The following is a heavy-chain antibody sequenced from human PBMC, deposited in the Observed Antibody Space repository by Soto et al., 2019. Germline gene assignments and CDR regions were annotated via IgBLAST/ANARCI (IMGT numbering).Heavy chain of an antibody. Sequence: GESLKISFKGSGYSFISYWIGWVRQMPGNGLEWMGIIYPGDSDTRYSPSFQGQVTISADKSISTAYLQWSSLKASDTAMYYCARLGGWGHCSNTMCYTFDYWGQGTPVTVSS. J-gene: IGHJ4*02. D-gene: IGHD2-2*02. V-gene: IGHV5-51*01. CDR3: ARLGGWGHCSNTMCYTFDY. CDR2: IYPGDSDT. CDR1: GYSFISYW.